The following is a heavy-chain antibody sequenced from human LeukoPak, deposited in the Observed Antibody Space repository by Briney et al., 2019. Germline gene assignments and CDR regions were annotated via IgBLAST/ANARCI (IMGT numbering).Heavy chain of an antibody. CDR3: ARGGMTIFGVVIGRASDY. V-gene: IGHV4-34*01. J-gene: IGHJ4*02. Sequence: SETLSLTCAVYGGSFSGYYWSWIRQPPGKGLEWIGEINHSGSTNYNPSLKSRVTISVDTSKNQFSLKLSSVTAADTAVYYCARGGMTIFGVVIGRASDYWGQGTLVTVSS. CDR1: GGSFSGYY. D-gene: IGHD3-3*01. CDR2: INHSGST.